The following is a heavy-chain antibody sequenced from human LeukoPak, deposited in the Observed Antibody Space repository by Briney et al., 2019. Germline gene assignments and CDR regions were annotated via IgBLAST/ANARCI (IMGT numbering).Heavy chain of an antibody. CDR3: AKETYASGPYYFDY. V-gene: IGHV3-23*01. CDR1: GFTFSSYA. Sequence: GGSLRLSCAASGFTFSSYAMSWVRQAPGKGLEWVSAISGSGGSTYYADSVKGRFTISRDNSRNTVYLQMNSLRVEDTAVYYCAKETYASGPYYFDYWGQGTLVTVSS. D-gene: IGHD3-10*01. J-gene: IGHJ4*02. CDR2: ISGSGGST.